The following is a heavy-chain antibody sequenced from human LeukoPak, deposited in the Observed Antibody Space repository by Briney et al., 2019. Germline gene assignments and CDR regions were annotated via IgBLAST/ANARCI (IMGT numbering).Heavy chain of an antibody. CDR3: ARVCSGFQGWFDP. D-gene: IGHD2-15*01. J-gene: IGHJ5*02. CDR2: IYYSGTT. V-gene: IGHV4-59*01. Sequence: SETLSLTCTVSGGSISRFFWSWIRQPPGKGLEWIGHIYYSGTTNYNPSLKSRVTVSVDMSKNQFSLKLRSVTAADTAVYYCARVCSGFQGWFDPWGQGILVTVSS. CDR1: GGSISRFF.